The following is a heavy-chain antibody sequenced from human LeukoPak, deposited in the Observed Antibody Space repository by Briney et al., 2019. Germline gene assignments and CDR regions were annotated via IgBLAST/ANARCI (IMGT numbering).Heavy chain of an antibody. CDR2: ISGSGSST. CDR3: AKDVTTVTTFLDY. J-gene: IGHJ4*02. V-gene: IGHV3-23*01. D-gene: IGHD4-17*01. CDR1: GFTFSSYA. Sequence: GGSLRLSCAASGFTFSSYAMSWVRQAPGKGLEWVSAISGSGSSTYYADSVKGRFTISRDHSKNTLYLQMNSLRAEHTAVYYCAKDVTTVTTFLDYWGQGTLVTVSS.